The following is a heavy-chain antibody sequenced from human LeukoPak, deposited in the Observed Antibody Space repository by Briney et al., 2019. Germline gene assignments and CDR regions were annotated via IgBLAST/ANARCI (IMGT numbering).Heavy chain of an antibody. CDR2: IYYNGNT. J-gene: IGHJ4*02. CDR3: ARQSCSSTSCYPPVGYFDY. CDR1: GGSISTSSYY. Sequence: SETLSLTCTVSGGSISTSSYYWGWIRQPPGKGLEWIGSIYYNGNTYYNPSLKSRVTISIDTSKNQFSLKLSSVTAADTAVYYCARQSCSSTSCYPPVGYFDYWGQGTLVTVSS. V-gene: IGHV4-39*01. D-gene: IGHD2-2*01.